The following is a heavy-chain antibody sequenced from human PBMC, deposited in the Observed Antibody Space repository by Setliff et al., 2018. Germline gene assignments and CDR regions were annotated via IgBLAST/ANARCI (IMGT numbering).Heavy chain of an antibody. J-gene: IGHJ4*02. CDR1: GGSISGYY. Sequence: SETLSLTCTVSGGSISGYYWSWIRQPPGKELEWIGYIYYTGTTNYNPSLKSRVTISVDTSKNQFSLKLSSVTAADTALYYCARSGMPRLLYVGYWGLGTLVTVSS. CDR2: IYYTGTT. V-gene: IGHV4-59*01. D-gene: IGHD2-21*01. CDR3: ARSGMPRLLYVGY.